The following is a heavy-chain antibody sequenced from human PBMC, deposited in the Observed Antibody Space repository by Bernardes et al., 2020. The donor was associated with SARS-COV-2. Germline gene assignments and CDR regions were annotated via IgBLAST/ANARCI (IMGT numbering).Heavy chain of an antibody. CDR2: INRSGST. V-gene: IGHV4-34*01. D-gene: IGHD5-12*01. CDR3: ARERGYSDYHGGRNWFDP. Sequence: SETLSLTCAVYGGSFSGYYWSWIRQPPGEGLEWIGEINRSGSTNYNPSLKSRVTISVDTSKNQFSLKLSSVTAADTAVYYCARERGYSDYHGGRNWFDPWGQGTLVTVSS. J-gene: IGHJ5*02. CDR1: GGSFSGYY.